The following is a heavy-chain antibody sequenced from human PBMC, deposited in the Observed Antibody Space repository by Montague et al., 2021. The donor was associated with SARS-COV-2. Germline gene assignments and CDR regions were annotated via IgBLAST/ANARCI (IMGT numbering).Heavy chain of an antibody. J-gene: IGHJ4*02. Sequence: SETLSLTCTVSGGSISSYYWSWIRHPPGKGLELIGYIYYSGSTNYNPSLKSRVTISVYTSKNQFSLKLSSVTAADTAVYYCARAPVAHITIFGVVTSFDYWGQGTMVTVSS. V-gene: IGHV4-59*01. CDR1: GGSISSYY. CDR2: IYYSGST. D-gene: IGHD3-3*01. CDR3: ARAPVAHITIFGVVTSFDY.